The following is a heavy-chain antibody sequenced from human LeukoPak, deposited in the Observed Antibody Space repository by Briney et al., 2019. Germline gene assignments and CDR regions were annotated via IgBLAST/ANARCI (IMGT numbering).Heavy chain of an antibody. CDR2: ISHDGNSK. CDR1: GFSFSSYG. Sequence: PGGSLRLSCVASGFSFSSYGIHWVRQAPGKGLESVAVISHDGNSKYSADSVKGRFTISRDNSKNTLYLQMDSLRVEDTAVYYCAKDRSYSGYEPLDHWGQGTLVSVSS. D-gene: IGHD1-26*01. J-gene: IGHJ4*02. V-gene: IGHV3-30*18. CDR3: AKDRSYSGYEPLDH.